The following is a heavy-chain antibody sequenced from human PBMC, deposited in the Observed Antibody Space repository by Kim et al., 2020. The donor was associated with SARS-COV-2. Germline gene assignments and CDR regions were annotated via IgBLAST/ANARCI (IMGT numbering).Heavy chain of an antibody. D-gene: IGHD3-3*01. CDR1: GFTFGDYA. CDR3: AKDSDFWSGWGWFDP. J-gene: IGHJ5*02. V-gene: IGHV3-9*01. Sequence: GGSLRLSCAASGFTFGDYAMHWVRQAPGKGLEWVSGISWNSGSIGYADSVKGRFTISRDNAKNSLYLQMNSLRAEDTALYYCAKDSDFWSGWGWFDPWGQGTLVTVSS. CDR2: ISWNSGSI.